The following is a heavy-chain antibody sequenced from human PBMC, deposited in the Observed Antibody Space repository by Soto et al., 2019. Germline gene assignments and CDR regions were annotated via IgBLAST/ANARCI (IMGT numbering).Heavy chain of an antibody. J-gene: IGHJ4*02. CDR2: INPTSGHI. Sequence: GGPQSLSYAASGLIFIDYYMGWIRQAPGKGLEWVSYINPTSGHINYADSVKGRFTISRDNARNSLYLQMNSLTADDTAMYYCARLPYSAYNRHFDYWGQGTLVTLSS. V-gene: IGHV3-11*06. D-gene: IGHD4-4*01. CDR3: ARLPYSAYNRHFDY. CDR1: GLIFIDYY.